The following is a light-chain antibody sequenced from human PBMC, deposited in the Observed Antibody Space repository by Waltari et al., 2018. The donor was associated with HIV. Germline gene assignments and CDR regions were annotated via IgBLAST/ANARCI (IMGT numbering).Light chain of an antibody. CDR1: SSNIATNT. J-gene: IGLJ3*02. CDR2: TNN. V-gene: IGLV1-44*01. Sequence: QSVLTQPPSASGTPGQRVTISCSGSSSNIATNTVNWYQHLPGTAPKPLILTNNPRPSGVPARFAGSKSGTSASLAISGLQSDDDADYYCATWDDSLNGWVFGGGTRLTVL. CDR3: ATWDDSLNGWV.